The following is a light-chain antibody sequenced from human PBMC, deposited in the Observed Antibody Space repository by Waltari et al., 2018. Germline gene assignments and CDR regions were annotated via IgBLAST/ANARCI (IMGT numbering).Light chain of an antibody. V-gene: IGLV2-23*02. CDR1: SSDVGSYNF. CDR3: CSYTTSNTFV. Sequence: QSALTQPASVSGSPGQSITISCTGTSSDVGSYNFVTWYQQHPGKAPKLMIYEATKRPSGVSNRFSGSKSGNTASLTIAGRQAEDEADYYCCSYTTSNTFVFGGGTKLTVL. J-gene: IGLJ2*01. CDR2: EAT.